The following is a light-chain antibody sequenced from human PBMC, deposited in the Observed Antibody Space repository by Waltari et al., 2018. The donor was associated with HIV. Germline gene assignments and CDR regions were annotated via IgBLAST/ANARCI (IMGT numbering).Light chain of an antibody. CDR2: GAS. J-gene: IGKJ4*01. V-gene: IGKV3D-15*01. CDR3: QQYNNWPPLT. Sequence: EILMTQSPATLSVSQGERATLSCRTSQSVSNNLAWYQQRPGQAPRILIYGASTRATGIPARFSGSGSGTEFTLTISSLESEDFAVYYCQQYNNWPPLTFGGGTKVEIK. CDR1: QSVSNN.